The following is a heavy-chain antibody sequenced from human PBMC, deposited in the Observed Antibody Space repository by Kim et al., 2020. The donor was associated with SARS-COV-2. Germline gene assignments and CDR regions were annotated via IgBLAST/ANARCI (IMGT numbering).Heavy chain of an antibody. J-gene: IGHJ3*02. D-gene: IGHD1-26*01. V-gene: IGHV5-51*01. CDR1: GYSFSNYW. CDR2: IYPGDSDT. CDR3: ARLAIVGATQSPFDM. Sequence: GESLKISCKGSGYSFSNYWIAWVRQMPGKGLMEWMGIIYPGDSDTRYGPSFQGQITISADKSISTAYLQWSSLKASDTAMYYCARLAIVGATQSPFDMWGRGTMVTVSS.